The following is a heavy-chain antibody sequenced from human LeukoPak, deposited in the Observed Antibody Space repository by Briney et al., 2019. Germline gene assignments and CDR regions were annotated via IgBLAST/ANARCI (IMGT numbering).Heavy chain of an antibody. V-gene: IGHV3-7*01. CDR2: IKQDGSEK. CDR3: ARDSSSGWYTDAFDI. J-gene: IGHJ3*02. D-gene: IGHD6-19*01. CDR1: GFTFSSYW. Sequence: GGFLRLSCAASGFTFSSYWMSWVRQAPGKGLEWVANIKQDGSEKYYVDSVKGRFTISRDNAKNSLYLQMNSLRAEDTAVYYCARDSSSGWYTDAFDIWGQGTMVTVSS.